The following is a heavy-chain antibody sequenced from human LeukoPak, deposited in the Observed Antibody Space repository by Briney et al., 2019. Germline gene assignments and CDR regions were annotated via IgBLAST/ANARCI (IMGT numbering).Heavy chain of an antibody. D-gene: IGHD2-15*01. V-gene: IGHV1-2*02. CDR3: ARELLYLSYGMDV. J-gene: IGHJ6*02. CDR1: GYTFTSYG. Sequence: ALVKVSCKASGYTFTSYGISWVRQAPGQGLEWMGWINPNSGGTNYAQKFQGRVTMTRDTSISTAYMELSRLRSDDTAVYYCARELLYLSYGMDVWGQGTTVTVSS. CDR2: INPNSGGT.